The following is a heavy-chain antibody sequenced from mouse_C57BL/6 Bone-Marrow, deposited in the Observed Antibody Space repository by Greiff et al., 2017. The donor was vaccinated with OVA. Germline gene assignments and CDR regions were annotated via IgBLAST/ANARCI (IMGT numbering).Heavy chain of an antibody. D-gene: IGHD1-1*01. Sequence: EVKLVESGGGLVKPGGSLKLSCAASGFTFSDYGMRWVRQAPEKGLEWVAYISSGSSTLYYADTVKGRFTISRDNAKNTLFLQMTSLRSEDTAMYYCARTSFYYAMDYWGQGTSVTVSS. CDR3: ARTSFYYAMDY. CDR1: GFTFSDYG. CDR2: ISSGSSTL. V-gene: IGHV5-17*01. J-gene: IGHJ4*01.